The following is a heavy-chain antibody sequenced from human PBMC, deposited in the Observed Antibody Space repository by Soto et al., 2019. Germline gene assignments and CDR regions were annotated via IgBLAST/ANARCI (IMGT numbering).Heavy chain of an antibody. CDR1: GGSISSGGYY. J-gene: IGHJ3*02. V-gene: IGHV4-31*03. D-gene: IGHD3-10*01. CDR3: VGSSGSTNTFDI. Sequence: SETLSLTCTVSGGSISSGGYYWSWIRQHPGKGLEWIGYIYYSGSTYYNPSLKSRVTISVDTSKNQFSLKLSSVTAADTAVYYCVGSSGSTNTFDIWGQGTMVTVSS. CDR2: IYYSGST.